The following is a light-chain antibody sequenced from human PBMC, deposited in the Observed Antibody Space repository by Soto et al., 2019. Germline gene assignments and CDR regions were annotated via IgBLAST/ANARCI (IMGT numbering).Light chain of an antibody. V-gene: IGKV1D-16*01. J-gene: IGKJ4*01. Sequence: DIQMTQSPSSLSASVGDRVTITCRASQDISDWLAWYQQKPEKAPKSLIYAASLLQTGVPSRFSGRGSGTDFTITISSLQPEDSATYCCRQYNTYPLTFGGTTKVEIK. CDR1: QDISDW. CDR3: RQYNTYPLT. CDR2: AAS.